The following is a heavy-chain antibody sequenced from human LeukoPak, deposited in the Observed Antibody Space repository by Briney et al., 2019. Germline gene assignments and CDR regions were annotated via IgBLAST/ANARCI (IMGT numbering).Heavy chain of an antibody. D-gene: IGHD3-3*01. CDR1: GFTFSAYG. V-gene: IGHV3-30*18. J-gene: IGHJ5*02. CDR2: MSSDGRLK. CDR3: AKMEEFGEVAGAPDS. Sequence: GGSLRLSCVASGFTFSAYGMHWVRQAPGKGLEWVAVMSSDGRLKYYADSVQGRFTISRDNSKNTLFLQMNSLRAEDTAIYFCAKMEEFGEVAGAPDSWGQGTLVTVSS.